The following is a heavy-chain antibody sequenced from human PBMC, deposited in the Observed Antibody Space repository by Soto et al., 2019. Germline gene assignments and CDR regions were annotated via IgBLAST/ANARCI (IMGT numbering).Heavy chain of an antibody. D-gene: IGHD6-19*01. J-gene: IGHJ4*02. CDR2: INHSGST. CDR1: GGSFSGYY. V-gene: IGHV4-34*01. Sequence: SETLSLTCAVYGGSFSGYYWSWIRQPPGKGLEWIGEINHSGSTNYNPSLKSRVTISVDTSKNQFSLKLRSVTAADTAVYYCARDAVAGTDYWGQGIQVTVSS. CDR3: ARDAVAGTDY.